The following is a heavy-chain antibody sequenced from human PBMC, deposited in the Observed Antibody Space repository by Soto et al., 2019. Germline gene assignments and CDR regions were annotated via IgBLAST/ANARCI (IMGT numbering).Heavy chain of an antibody. V-gene: IGHV2-5*01. Sequence: SGPTLVNPTQTLTLTCTFSGFSLSTSGVGVGWIRQPPGKDLEWLALIYWNDDKRYSPSLKSRLTITKDTSKNQVVLTMTNMDPVDTATYYCAHSPPQKWFGELSGWFDPWGQGTLVTVSS. CDR3: AHSPPQKWFGELSGWFDP. CDR2: IYWNDDK. CDR1: GFSLSTSGVG. D-gene: IGHD3-10*01. J-gene: IGHJ5*02.